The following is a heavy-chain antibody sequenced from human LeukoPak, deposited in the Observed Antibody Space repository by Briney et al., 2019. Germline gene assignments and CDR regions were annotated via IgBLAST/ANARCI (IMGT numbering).Heavy chain of an antibody. V-gene: IGHV1-2*02. J-gene: IGHJ6*03. CDR1: GYTFTGYY. CDR3: ARDVRDYYYYYMDV. Sequence: ASVKVSCKASGYTFTGYYMHWVRQAPGQGLEWMGWINPNSGGTIYAQKFQGRVTMTRDTSISTVYMELSRLRSDDTAVYYCARDVRDYYYYYMDVWGKGTTVTVSS. CDR2: INPNSGGT.